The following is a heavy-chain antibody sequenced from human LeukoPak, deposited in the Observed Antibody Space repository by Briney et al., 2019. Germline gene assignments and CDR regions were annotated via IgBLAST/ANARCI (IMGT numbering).Heavy chain of an antibody. D-gene: IGHD2-2*01. J-gene: IGHJ4*02. Sequence: PSETLSLTCAVYGGSFSAYYWSWIRQPPGKGLEWIGEINHSGSTNYNPSLKSRVTISVDTSKNQFSLKLSSVTAADTAVYYCARGTRDIVVVPAAGFDYWGQGTLVTVSS. CDR1: GGSFSAYY. CDR3: ARGTRDIVVVPAAGFDY. V-gene: IGHV4-34*01. CDR2: INHSGST.